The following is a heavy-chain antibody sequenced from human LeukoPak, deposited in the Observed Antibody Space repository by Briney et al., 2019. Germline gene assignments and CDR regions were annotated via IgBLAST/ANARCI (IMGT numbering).Heavy chain of an antibody. J-gene: IGHJ6*03. V-gene: IGHV3-48*04. CDR1: GFTFISYW. Sequence: GGSLRLSCAASGFTFISYWLTWVRQAPGKGLEWLSYISSSGSTIYYADSVKGRFTVSRDNAGNSLFLQMDRLRAEDAAVYYCARFDFVYNARWRDNFDRYYYMDVWGKGTTVMISS. CDR2: ISSSGSTI. CDR3: ARFDFVYNARWRDNFDRYYYMDV. D-gene: IGHD3-16*01.